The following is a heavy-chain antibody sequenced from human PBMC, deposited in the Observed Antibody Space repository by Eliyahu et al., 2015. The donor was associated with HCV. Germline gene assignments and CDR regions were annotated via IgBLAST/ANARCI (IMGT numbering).Heavy chain of an antibody. Sequence: QITLKESGPSLLKPTQSVTLTCTFSGFSLXTGXXVVGWIXQPPGKALEWLAVIYWNDDKLYSPSLKSRLAITKDTSENQVVLTMTNMDSADTATYYCVHSAYCVSGTCYSPKYFDPWGQGTLVTVSS. CDR3: VHSAYCVSGTCYSPKYFDP. J-gene: IGHJ5*02. D-gene: IGHD2-15*01. CDR1: GFSLXTGXXV. V-gene: IGHV2-5*01. CDR2: IYWNDDK.